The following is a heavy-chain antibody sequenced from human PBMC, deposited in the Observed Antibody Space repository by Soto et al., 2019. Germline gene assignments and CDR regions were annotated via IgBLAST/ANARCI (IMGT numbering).Heavy chain of an antibody. D-gene: IGHD6-13*01. CDR1: GFTFSSSA. CDR2: ISGSGGST. Sequence: GGSRLSCAASGFTFSSSAMSWVRQAPGKGLEWVSAISGSGGSTYYADSVKGRFTISRDNSKNTLYLQMNSLRAEDTAVYYCAKDRGYSSSVYGMDVWGQGTTVTVSS. CDR3: AKDRGYSSSVYGMDV. J-gene: IGHJ6*02. V-gene: IGHV3-23*01.